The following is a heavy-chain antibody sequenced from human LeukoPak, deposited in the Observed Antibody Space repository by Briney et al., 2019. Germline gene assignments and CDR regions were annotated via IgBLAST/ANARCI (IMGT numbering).Heavy chain of an antibody. D-gene: IGHD6-19*01. CDR3: ARELSIAVAGYFDY. V-gene: IGHV1-69*13. Sequence: SVKVSCKASGGTFSSYAISWVRQAPGQGLEWMRGIIPIFGTANYAQKFQGRVTITADESTSTAYMELSSLRSEDTAVYYCARELSIAVAGYFDYWGQGTLVTVSS. CDR1: GGTFSSYA. J-gene: IGHJ4*02. CDR2: IIPIFGTA.